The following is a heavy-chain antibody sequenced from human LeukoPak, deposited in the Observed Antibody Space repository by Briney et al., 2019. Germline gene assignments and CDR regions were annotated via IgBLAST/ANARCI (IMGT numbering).Heavy chain of an antibody. V-gene: IGHV1-18*01. D-gene: IGHD1-1*01. Sequence: GASVKVSCKASGYTFTSYGISWVRQAPGQGLEWMGWISAYNGNTNYAQKLQGRVTMTTDTSTSTAYMELRSLRSDDTAVYYCARPHSMEGGWTYYYYYYMDVWGKGTTVTVSS. CDR3: ARPHSMEGGWTYYYYYYMDV. CDR2: ISAYNGNT. J-gene: IGHJ6*03. CDR1: GYTFTSYG.